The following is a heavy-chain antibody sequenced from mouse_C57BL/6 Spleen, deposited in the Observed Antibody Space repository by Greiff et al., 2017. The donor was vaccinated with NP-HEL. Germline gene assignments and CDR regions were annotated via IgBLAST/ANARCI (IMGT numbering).Heavy chain of an antibody. V-gene: IGHV1-15*01. Sequence: VQRVESGAELVRPGASVTLSCKASGYTFTDYEMHWVKQTPVHGLEWIGAIDPETGGTAYNQKFKGKAILTADKSSSTAYMELRSLTSEDSAVYYCTPTVVGYFDVWGTGTTVTVSS. CDR2: IDPETGGT. D-gene: IGHD1-1*01. CDR3: TPTVVGYFDV. J-gene: IGHJ1*03. CDR1: GYTFTDYE.